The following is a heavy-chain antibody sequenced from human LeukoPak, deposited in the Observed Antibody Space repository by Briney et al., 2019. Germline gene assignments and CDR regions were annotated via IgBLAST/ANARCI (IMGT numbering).Heavy chain of an antibody. V-gene: IGHV3-74*01. J-gene: IGHJ4*02. CDR1: GXTFSTYW. CDR2: INSEGSTI. D-gene: IGHD3-22*01. Sequence: QPGGSLRLSCAGSGXTFSTYWMHWVRQAPGKGLVWVSRINSEGSTISYADSVKGRFTISRDNAKNTLFLQMNGLRAEDTAVYYCARISSDSISYYDHWGQGTLVTVSS. CDR3: ARISSDSISYYDH.